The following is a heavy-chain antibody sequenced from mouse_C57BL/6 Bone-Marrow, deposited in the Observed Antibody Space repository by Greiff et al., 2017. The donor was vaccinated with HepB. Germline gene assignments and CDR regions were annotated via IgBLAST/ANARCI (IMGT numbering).Heavy chain of an antibody. V-gene: IGHV1-64*01. CDR1: GYTFTSYW. CDR3: ARGAGSKDYFDY. D-gene: IGHD2-5*01. J-gene: IGHJ2*01. Sequence: QVQLKQPGAELVKPGASVKLSCKASGYTFTSYWMHWVKQRPGQGLEWIGMIHPNSGSTNYNEKFKSKATLTVDKSSSTAYMQLSSLTSEDSAVYYCARGAGSKDYFDYWGQGTTLTVSS. CDR2: IHPNSGST.